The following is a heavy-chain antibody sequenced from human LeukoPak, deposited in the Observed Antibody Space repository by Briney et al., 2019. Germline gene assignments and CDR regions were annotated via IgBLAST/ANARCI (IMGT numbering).Heavy chain of an antibody. CDR1: GFTFSNYG. V-gene: IGHV3-33*01. CDR3: ARKGSSSWYGGGWAY. Sequence: GGSLRLSCAASGFTFSNYGMHWVRQAPGKGLEWVAAIWYDGSNKYYGDSVQGRFTVSRDNSQNTLSLQMNSLRPEDTAVLYCARKGSSSWYGGGWAYWGQGLLVTVSS. CDR2: IWYDGSNK. D-gene: IGHD6-13*01. J-gene: IGHJ4*02.